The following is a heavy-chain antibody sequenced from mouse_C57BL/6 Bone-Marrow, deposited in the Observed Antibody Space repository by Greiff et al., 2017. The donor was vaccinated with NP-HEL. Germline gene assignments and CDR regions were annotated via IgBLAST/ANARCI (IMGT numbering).Heavy chain of an antibody. J-gene: IGHJ3*01. CDR3: ARASGTGFAY. CDR2: IYPRSGNT. Sequence: QVQLQQSGAELARPGASVKLSCKASGYTFTSYGISWVKQRTGQGLEWIGEIYPRSGNTYYNEKFKGKATLTADKSTSTAYMELRSLTSEDSAVYFCARASGTGFAYWGQGTLVTVSA. D-gene: IGHD3-3*01. CDR1: GYTFTSYG. V-gene: IGHV1-81*01.